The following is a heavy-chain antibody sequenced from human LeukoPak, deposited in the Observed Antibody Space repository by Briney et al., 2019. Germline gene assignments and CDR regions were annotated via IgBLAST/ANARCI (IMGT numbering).Heavy chain of an antibody. CDR1: GGSISSYY. D-gene: IGHD3-22*01. J-gene: IGHJ3*02. CDR3: ARGDTMIVVPQQNDAFDI. Sequence: SETLSLTCTVSGGSISSYYWGWIRQPPGKGLEWIGSIYYSGSTYYNPSLKSRVTISVDTSKNQFSLKLSSVTAADTAVYYCARGDTMIVVPQQNDAFDIWGQGTMVTVSS. V-gene: IGHV4-39*07. CDR2: IYYSGST.